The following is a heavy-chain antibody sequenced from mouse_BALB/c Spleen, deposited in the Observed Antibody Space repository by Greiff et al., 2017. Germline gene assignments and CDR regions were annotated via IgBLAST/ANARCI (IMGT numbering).Heavy chain of an antibody. J-gene: IGHJ4*01. Sequence: EVKLQESGPELVKPGASVKISCKASGYTFTDYNMHWVKQSHGKSLEWIGYIYPYNGGTGYNQKFKSKATLTVDNSSSTAYMELRSLTSEDSAVYYCARSGAYYRYAMDYWGQGTSVTVSS. CDR1: GYTFTDYN. CDR2: IYPYNGGT. CDR3: ARSGAYYRYAMDY. V-gene: IGHV1S29*02. D-gene: IGHD2-14*01.